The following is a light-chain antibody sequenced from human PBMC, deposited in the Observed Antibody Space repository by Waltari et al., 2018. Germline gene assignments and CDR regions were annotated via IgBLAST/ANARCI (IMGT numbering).Light chain of an antibody. J-gene: IGKJ1*01. CDR1: QSVSSY. V-gene: IGKV3-11*01. CDR2: DAS. Sequence: EIVLTQSPATLSLSPGERATLSCRASQSVSSYLAWYQQKPGQAPRLLIYDASKRATGIQARFSGSGYVTDFTLTISSLEPEDFAVYYCQQRSNWPPTFGQGTKVEIK. CDR3: QQRSNWPPT.